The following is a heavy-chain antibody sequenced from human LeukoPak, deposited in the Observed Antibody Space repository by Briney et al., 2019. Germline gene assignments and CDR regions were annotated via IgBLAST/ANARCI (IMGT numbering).Heavy chain of an antibody. CDR2: IHDGGIT. V-gene: IGHV4-59*01. Sequence: PSETLSLTCTVSGGSISSYYWSWIRQPPGKGLEWIGYIHDGGITNYNLSLKSRVTMSVDTSKNQFSLKLRSVTPADTAVYYCARDMTRPYFFDHWGQGTLVTVSS. J-gene: IGHJ4*02. D-gene: IGHD2-2*01. CDR1: GGSISSYY. CDR3: ARDMTRPYFFDH.